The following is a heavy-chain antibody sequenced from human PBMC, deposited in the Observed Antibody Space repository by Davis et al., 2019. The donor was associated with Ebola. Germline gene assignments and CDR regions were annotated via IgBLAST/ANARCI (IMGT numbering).Heavy chain of an antibody. J-gene: IGHJ6*02. CDR3: ARPDLYSSSSDYYYYYGMDV. CDR2: IIPIFGTA. Sequence: SVKVSCKASVCTFSSYASSWVRHAPGQGLEWLGGIIPIFGTANYAQKFQGRVTITSDESTSTAYMELSSLRSEDTAVYYCARPDLYSSSSDYYYYYGMDVWGQGTTVTVSS. D-gene: IGHD6-6*01. V-gene: IGHV1-69*13. CDR1: VCTFSSYA.